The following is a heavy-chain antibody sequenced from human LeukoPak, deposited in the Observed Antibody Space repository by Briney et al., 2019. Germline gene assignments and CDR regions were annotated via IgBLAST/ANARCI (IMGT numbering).Heavy chain of an antibody. V-gene: IGHV4-30-4*08. Sequence: SETLSLTCTVSGGSISSGDYYWSWIRQPPGKGLEWIGYICYSGSTYYNPSLKSRVTISVDTSKNQFSLKLSSVTAADTAVYYCARIAAGVRSVDYWGQGTLVTVSS. CDR2: ICYSGST. CDR3: ARIAAGVRSVDY. CDR1: GGSISSGDYY. J-gene: IGHJ4*02. D-gene: IGHD6-13*01.